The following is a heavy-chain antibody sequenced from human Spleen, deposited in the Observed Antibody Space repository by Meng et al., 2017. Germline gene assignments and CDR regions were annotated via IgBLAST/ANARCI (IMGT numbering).Heavy chain of an antibody. Sequence: ASVKVSCKPSGYNFPDYYIHWVRRAPGQGLEWMGRINPKSGDTHYAQKFQARVTMTGDTSISTAYMELSGLRSDDTAMYYCARLRGTVYNWHYFDSWGQGTLVTVSS. V-gene: IGHV1-2*06. CDR1: GYNFPDYY. CDR3: ARLRGTVYNWHYFDS. J-gene: IGHJ4*02. D-gene: IGHD1-20*01. CDR2: INPKSGDT.